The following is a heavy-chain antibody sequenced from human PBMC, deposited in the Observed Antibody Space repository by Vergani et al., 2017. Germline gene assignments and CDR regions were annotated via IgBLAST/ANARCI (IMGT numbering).Heavy chain of an antibody. Sequence: QVQLQESGPGLVKPSQTLSLTCSVSGDYISSGVYYWNWLRQHPGKGLEWLGYIYSTGSTHYNPSLRRRINMSVDTSKNQFSLKLNSVTAAYTAMYYCARMGGYDEGDAFRIGYFDSWGPGILVTVSS. CDR1: GDYISSGVYY. D-gene: IGHD3-22*01. CDR2: IYSTGST. CDR3: ARMGGYDEGDAFRIGYFDS. V-gene: IGHV4-31*03. J-gene: IGHJ4*02.